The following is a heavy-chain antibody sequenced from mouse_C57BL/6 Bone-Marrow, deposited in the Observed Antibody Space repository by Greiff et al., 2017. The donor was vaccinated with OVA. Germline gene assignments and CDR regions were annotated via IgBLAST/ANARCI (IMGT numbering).Heavy chain of an antibody. Sequence: VQLQQSGAELVRPGASVKLSCTASGFNIKDDYMHWVKQRPEQGLEWIGWIDPENGDTEYASKFQGQATITADPSSNTAYLQLSSLTSEVTAGYYCTADSWAWFADWGQGTLVTVSA. CDR2: IDPENGDT. V-gene: IGHV14-4*01. CDR3: TADSWAWFAD. J-gene: IGHJ3*01. CDR1: GFNIKDDY. D-gene: IGHD3-2*01.